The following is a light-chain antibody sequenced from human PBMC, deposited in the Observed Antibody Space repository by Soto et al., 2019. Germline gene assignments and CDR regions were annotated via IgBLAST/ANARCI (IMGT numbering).Light chain of an antibody. Sequence: DIQMTQSPSSPSASLGDRVTITCQASQDINNYLNWYQQKPGKAPKLLIYDASNLETGVPSRFSGGGSGTDFTFTISSLQPEDIATYYCQQYGNLLWTFGQGTKVEIK. J-gene: IGKJ1*01. V-gene: IGKV1-33*01. CDR3: QQYGNLLWT. CDR1: QDINNY. CDR2: DAS.